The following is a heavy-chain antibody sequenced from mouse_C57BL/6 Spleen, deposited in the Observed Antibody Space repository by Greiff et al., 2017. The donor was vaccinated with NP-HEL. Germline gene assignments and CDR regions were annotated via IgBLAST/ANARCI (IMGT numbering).Heavy chain of an antibody. V-gene: IGHV1-81*01. CDR1: GYTFTSYG. J-gene: IGHJ1*03. CDR2: IYPRSGNT. D-gene: IGHD1-1*01. Sequence: QVQLQQSGAELARPGASVKLSCKASGYTFTSYGISWVKQRTGQGLEWIGEIYPRSGNTYYNEKFKGKATLTADKSSSTAYMELRSLTSEDSAVYFCARESFITTVVADWYCDVWGTGTTVTVSS. CDR3: ARESFITTVVADWYCDV.